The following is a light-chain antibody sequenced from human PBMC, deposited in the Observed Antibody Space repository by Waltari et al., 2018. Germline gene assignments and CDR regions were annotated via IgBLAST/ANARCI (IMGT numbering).Light chain of an antibody. CDR1: QSIGTS. J-gene: IGKJ4*01. Sequence: DIQMTPSPSTLSASVGDRVPITCRASQSIGTSLAWDQQKPGKAPKVVIYEASSLESGVPSRFSGSGSGTEFTLTISSLQPDDFATYYCQQCNSYLLTFGGGTKVEIK. V-gene: IGKV1-5*03. CDR3: QQCNSYLLT. CDR2: EAS.